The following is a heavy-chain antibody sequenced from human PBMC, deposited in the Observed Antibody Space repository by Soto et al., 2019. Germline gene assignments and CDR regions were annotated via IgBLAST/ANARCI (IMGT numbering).Heavy chain of an antibody. J-gene: IGHJ6*03. CDR3: TREYRAGIDV. Sequence: QGQLVQSGAEVKKPGASVKVSCKASDYTFSSYDINWVRQAPGQGLEWMGWMNPNSGRTGYAERFQGRVTMTRNTSISTSYMELINLRSDDTAVYFCTREYRAGIDVWGKGTTVIVSS. D-gene: IGHD5-18*01. V-gene: IGHV1-8*02. CDR2: MNPNSGRT. CDR1: DYTFSSYD.